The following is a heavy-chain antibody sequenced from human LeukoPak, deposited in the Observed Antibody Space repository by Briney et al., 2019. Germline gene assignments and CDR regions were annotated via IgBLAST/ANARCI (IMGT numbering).Heavy chain of an antibody. V-gene: IGHV5-51*01. J-gene: IGHJ4*02. CDR3: ARHGRGNYYDSSGYYGPVVY. CDR2: IYPGDSDT. Sequence: GESLKISCKGSGYSFTSYWISWVRQMPGKGLEWMGIIYPGDSDTRYSPSFQGQVTISADKSISTAYLQWSSLKASDTAMYYYARHGRGNYYDSSGYYGPVVYWGQGTLVTVSS. CDR1: GYSFTSYW. D-gene: IGHD3-22*01.